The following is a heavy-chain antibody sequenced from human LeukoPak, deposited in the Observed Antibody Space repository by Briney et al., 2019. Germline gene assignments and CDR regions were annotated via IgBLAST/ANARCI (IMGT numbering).Heavy chain of an antibody. CDR3: ARSEYSYPQAHFDY. CDR2: IIPIFGTA. V-gene: IGHV1-69*05. D-gene: IGHD5-18*01. Sequence: ASVKVSCKASGGTFSSYAISWVRQAPGQGLEWMGRIIPIFGTANYAQKFQGRVTITKDESTSTAYMELSSLRSEDTAVYYCARSEYSYPQAHFDYWGQGTLVTVSS. J-gene: IGHJ4*02. CDR1: GGTFSSYA.